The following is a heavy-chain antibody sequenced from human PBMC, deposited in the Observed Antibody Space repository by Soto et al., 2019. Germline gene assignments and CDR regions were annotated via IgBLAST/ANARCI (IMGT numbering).Heavy chain of an antibody. CDR3: GRDFGVVGWFDP. Sequence: HVQLQESGPGLVKPSETLSLTCIVSGGSISSHYWSWIRQPLGKGLEWIGYTNYTGSTNYNPSLKSRVTIAADTSKLQFSLTLSFVTAADTAVYYCGRDFGVVGWFDPWGQGTLVSVAS. CDR2: TNYTGST. V-gene: IGHV4-59*11. J-gene: IGHJ5*02. D-gene: IGHD3-3*01. CDR1: GGSISSHY.